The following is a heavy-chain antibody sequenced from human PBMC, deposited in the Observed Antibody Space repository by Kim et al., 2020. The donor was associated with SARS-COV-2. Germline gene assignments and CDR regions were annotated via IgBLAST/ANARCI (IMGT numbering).Heavy chain of an antibody. J-gene: IGHJ6*02. CDR1: GGTFSSYA. V-gene: IGHV1-69*04. CDR2: IIPILGIA. CDR3: ERDRTIFGVGTTNYYYYGMDV. D-gene: IGHD3-3*01. Sequence: SVKVSCKASGGTFSSYAISWVRQAPGQGLEWMGRIIPILGIANYAQKFQGRVTITADKSTSTAYMELSSLRSEDTAVYYCERDRTIFGVGTTNYYYYGMDVWGQGTTVTVSS.